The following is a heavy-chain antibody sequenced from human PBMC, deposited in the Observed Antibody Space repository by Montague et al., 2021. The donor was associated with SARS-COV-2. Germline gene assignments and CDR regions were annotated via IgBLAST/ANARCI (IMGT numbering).Heavy chain of an antibody. CDR2: IYYIGTT. V-gene: IGHV4-39*01. CDR3: ARGATTGPGIWFDP. Sequence: SETLSLTCSVSGGSISSRSHYWGWICQPPGKGLECVGSIYYIGTTSYNPSLKSRLAISIDTSKNQFSLKVTSVTAADTGVYYCARGATTGPGIWFDPWGQGTLVTVSS. J-gene: IGHJ5*02. CDR1: GGSISSRSHY. D-gene: IGHD1-1*01.